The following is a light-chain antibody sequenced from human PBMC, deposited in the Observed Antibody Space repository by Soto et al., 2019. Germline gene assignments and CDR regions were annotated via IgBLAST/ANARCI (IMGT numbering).Light chain of an antibody. J-gene: IGKJ1*01. Sequence: DIQMTQSPSSLSASVGDRVTITCRASQGISTYLNWYQQKPRKAPKLLVYAASSLQSGVPSRFSGSGSETDFTLTISSLQTEHYATYSCQQSYSTTWTFGQGTKV. V-gene: IGKV1-39*01. CDR3: QQSYSTTWT. CDR2: AAS. CDR1: QGISTY.